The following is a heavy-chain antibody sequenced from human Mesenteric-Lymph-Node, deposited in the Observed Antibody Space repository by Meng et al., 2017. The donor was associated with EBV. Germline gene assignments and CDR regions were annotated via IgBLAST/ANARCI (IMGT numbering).Heavy chain of an antibody. J-gene: IGHJ4*02. CDR2: IHAANGNT. CDR1: GNTFSTFA. D-gene: IGHD3-10*01. CDR3: TAYYYGSGSFSSSFED. V-gene: IGHV1-3*01. Sequence: VHLVESAAGVKKPGASVRVSCKASGNTFSTFAIHWVRQGPAQSLEWMGWIHAANGNTKFSQNFLGRITITRDTSASTAYMELSSLTSEDTAVYYCTAYYYGSGSFSSSFEDWGQGTLVTVSS.